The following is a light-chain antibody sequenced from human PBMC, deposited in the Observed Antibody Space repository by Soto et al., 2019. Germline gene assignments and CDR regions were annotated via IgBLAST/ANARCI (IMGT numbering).Light chain of an antibody. Sequence: IHMTQSPSSLSASVGDRITVTCQASQDISNFLNWYQYKPGEAPKLLIYAASDLQAEVPSRFSGSGSGTDFTLTISSLQAEDFATYYCLQDHDYQWTFGQGTKLEIK. J-gene: IGKJ2*02. CDR1: QDISNF. V-gene: IGKV1-6*01. CDR3: LQDHDYQWT. CDR2: AAS.